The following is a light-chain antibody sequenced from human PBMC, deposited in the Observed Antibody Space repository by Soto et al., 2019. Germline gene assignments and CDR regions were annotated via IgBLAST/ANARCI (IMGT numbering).Light chain of an antibody. V-gene: IGLV3-27*01. CDR2: NDS. J-gene: IGLJ2*01. Sequence: SYELTQPSSVSVSPGQTARITCSGDVLAKKYARWFQQKPGQAPVLLFYNDSERPSGIPERFSGSGSGTTVTLTISGAQVEDEADYYCYSAAGIDLVVFGGGTKLTVL. CDR1: VLAKKY. CDR3: YSAAGIDLVV.